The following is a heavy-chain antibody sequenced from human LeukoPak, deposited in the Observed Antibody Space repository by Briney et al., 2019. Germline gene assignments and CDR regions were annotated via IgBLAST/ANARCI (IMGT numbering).Heavy chain of an antibody. Sequence: KPGGSLRLSCAASGFIFSDYYMSWIRQAPGKGLEWVSYISNSGKTRYYADSVKGRFTISRDNAKNSLYLQMNSLRAEDTAVYYCARNHDYDSSGYHAWGQGTLVTVSS. CDR2: ISNSGKTR. J-gene: IGHJ5*02. V-gene: IGHV3-11*04. D-gene: IGHD3-22*01. CDR1: GFIFSDYY. CDR3: ARNHDYDSSGYHA.